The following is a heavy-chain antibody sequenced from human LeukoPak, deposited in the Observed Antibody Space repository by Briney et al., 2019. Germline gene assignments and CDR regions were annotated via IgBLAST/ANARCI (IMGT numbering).Heavy chain of an antibody. CDR3: ARGSGGYLSLGVDY. V-gene: IGHV4-34*01. CDR1: GGSFSGYY. CDR2: INHSGST. Sequence: SETLSLTCAVYGGSFSGYYWSWIRQPPGKGLEWIGEINHSGSTNYNPSLKSRVTISVDTSKNQFSLKLSSVTAADTAVYYCARGSGGYLSLGVDYWGQGTLVTVSS. J-gene: IGHJ4*02. D-gene: IGHD3-22*01.